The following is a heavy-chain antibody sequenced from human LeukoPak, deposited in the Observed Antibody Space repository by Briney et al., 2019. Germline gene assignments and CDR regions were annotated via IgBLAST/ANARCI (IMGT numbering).Heavy chain of an antibody. D-gene: IGHD6-19*01. Sequence: GGSLRLSCAASGFTFIDYDMHWVRQVLGKGLEWVSAIGIRGDTHYSGSVKGRFTISRENAESSLYLRMNSLRAEDTAVYYCARGGIQVSGIDEFDYWGQGTLVTVSS. CDR1: GFTFIDYD. CDR2: IGIRGDT. CDR3: ARGGIQVSGIDEFDY. J-gene: IGHJ4*02. V-gene: IGHV3-13*01.